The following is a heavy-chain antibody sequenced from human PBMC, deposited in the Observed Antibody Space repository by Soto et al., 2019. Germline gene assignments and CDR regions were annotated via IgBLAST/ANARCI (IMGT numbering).Heavy chain of an antibody. Sequence: GGSLRLSCAASGFTFDDYTMHWVRQAPGKGLEWVSLISWDGGSTYYADSVKGRFTISRDNSKNSLYLQMNSLRTEDTALYYCAKDIGYSYGSGYYYGMDVWGQGTTVTVSS. J-gene: IGHJ6*02. CDR3: AKDIGYSYGSGYYYGMDV. V-gene: IGHV3-43*01. CDR1: GFTFDDYT. D-gene: IGHD5-18*01. CDR2: ISWDGGST.